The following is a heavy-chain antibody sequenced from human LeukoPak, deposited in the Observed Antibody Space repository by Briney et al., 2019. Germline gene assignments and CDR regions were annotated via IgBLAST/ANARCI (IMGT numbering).Heavy chain of an antibody. CDR1: GFTFSSYS. J-gene: IGHJ3*02. D-gene: IGHD2-21*02. CDR2: ISSSSSYI. Sequence: PGGSLRLSCAASGFTFSSYSMNWVRQAPGKGLEWVSSISSSSSYIYYADSVKGRFTISRDNAKNSLYLQMNSLRAEDTAVYYCARTYSGGDCPPGDDAFDIWGQGAMVTVSS. V-gene: IGHV3-21*01. CDR3: ARTYSGGDCPPGDDAFDI.